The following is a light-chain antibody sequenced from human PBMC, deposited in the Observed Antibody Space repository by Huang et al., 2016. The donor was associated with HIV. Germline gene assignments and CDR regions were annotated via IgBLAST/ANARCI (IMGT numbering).Light chain of an antibody. V-gene: IGKV3-20*01. CDR3: QQYATSPPLT. CDR1: QGVDGRY. Sequence: DIVLTQSPGTLSLSSGERATLSCRASQGVDGRYLAWYQQKSGQAPRLLIYGSSIRATCIPDRFSGSGSGTDFTLTISRLEPEDFAVYYCQQYATSPPLTFGGGTKVEIK. J-gene: IGKJ4*01. CDR2: GSS.